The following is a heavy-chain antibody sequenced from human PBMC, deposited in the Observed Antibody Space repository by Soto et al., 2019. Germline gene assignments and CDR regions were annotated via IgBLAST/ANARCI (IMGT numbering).Heavy chain of an antibody. V-gene: IGHV3-23*04. CDR1: GLIFSNYG. D-gene: IGHD3-22*01. J-gene: IGHJ4*02. CDR2: ISGSGGST. CDR3: AKGPGGYYYDFFSNY. Sequence: VQLVESGGGVVQPGRSLRLSCAASGLIFSNYGMHWVRQAPGKGLEWVSAISGSGGSTYYADSVKGRFTISRDNSKNTLYLQMNSLRAEDTAVYYCAKGPGGYYYDFFSNYWGQGTLVTVSS.